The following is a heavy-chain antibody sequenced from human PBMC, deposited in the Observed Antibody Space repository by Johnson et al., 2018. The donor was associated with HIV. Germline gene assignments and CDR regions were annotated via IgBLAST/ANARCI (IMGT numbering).Heavy chain of an antibody. D-gene: IGHD6-13*01. CDR3: ARERLRAGAFDI. V-gene: IGHV3-74*01. J-gene: IGHJ3*02. CDR1: GFTFSNYW. CDR2: INGDGSRT. Sequence: EVQLVESGGGLVQPGGSLRLSCAASGFTFSNYWVQWVRQAPGKGLVWVSRINGDGSRTSYADSVKGRFTIARDNAKNTLFLQMNSLRAEDTAVYYCARERLRAGAFDIWGQGTMVTVSS.